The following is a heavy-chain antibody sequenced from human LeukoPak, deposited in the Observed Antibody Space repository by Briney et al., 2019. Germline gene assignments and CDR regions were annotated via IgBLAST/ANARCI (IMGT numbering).Heavy chain of an antibody. Sequence: SETLSLTCTVSGGSISSYYWSWIRQPPGKGLEWIGYIYYSGSTNYNPSLKSRVTISVDTSKNQFSLKLSSVTAADTAVYYCARVVGSGYPDPYWYFDLWDRGTLVTVSS. V-gene: IGHV4-59*01. CDR3: ARVVGSGYPDPYWYFDL. CDR1: GGSISSYY. J-gene: IGHJ2*01. CDR2: IYYSGST. D-gene: IGHD3-22*01.